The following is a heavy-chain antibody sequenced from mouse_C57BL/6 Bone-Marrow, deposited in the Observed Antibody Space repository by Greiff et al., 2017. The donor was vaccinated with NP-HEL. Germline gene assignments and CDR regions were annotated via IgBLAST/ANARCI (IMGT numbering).Heavy chain of an antibody. V-gene: IGHV5-4*01. J-gene: IGHJ4*01. CDR1: GFTFSSYA. CDR3: ARDWYGNYDAMDY. D-gene: IGHD2-10*02. Sequence: EVKLMESGGGLVTPGGSLKLSCAASGFTFSSYAMSWVRQTPDKRLEWVATISDGGSYTYYPATVKGRFTISRDNAKNNLYLQMSHLKSEDTAMYYCARDWYGNYDAMDYWGQGTSVTVSS. CDR2: ISDGGSYT.